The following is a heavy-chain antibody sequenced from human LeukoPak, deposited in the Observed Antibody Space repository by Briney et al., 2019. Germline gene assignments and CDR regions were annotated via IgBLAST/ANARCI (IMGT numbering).Heavy chain of an antibody. CDR1: GFTFSSYG. CDR3: AKDGSSSGWYNFDY. V-gene: IGHV3-30*18. CDR2: ISYDGSNK. Sequence: TGGSLRLSCAASGFTFSSYGMHWVRQAPGKGLEWVAVISYDGSNKYYADSVKGRFTISRDNSKNMLYLQMNSLRAEDTAVYYCAKDGSSSGWYNFDYWGQGTLVTVSS. J-gene: IGHJ4*02. D-gene: IGHD6-19*01.